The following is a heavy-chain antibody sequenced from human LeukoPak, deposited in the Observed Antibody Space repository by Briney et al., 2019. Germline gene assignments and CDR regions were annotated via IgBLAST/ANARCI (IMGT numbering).Heavy chain of an antibody. V-gene: IGHV3-7*01. J-gene: IGHJ6*03. CDR1: GFTFTTYW. Sequence: PGGSLRVSCAASGFTFTTYWMSWVRQAPGQGLEWVANINQDGNEKYYVDSVKGRFTMSRDNAKNSLYLQMNSLRADDTAVYYCARTNSQARDYYYYMDVWGKGTTVTVSS. D-gene: IGHD1-7*01. CDR2: INQDGNEK. CDR3: ARTNSQARDYYYYMDV.